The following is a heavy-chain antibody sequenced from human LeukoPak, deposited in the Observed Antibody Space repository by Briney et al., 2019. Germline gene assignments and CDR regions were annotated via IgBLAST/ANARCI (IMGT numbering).Heavy chain of an antibody. J-gene: IGHJ4*02. V-gene: IGHV4-61*02. CDR2: ISPGGST. CDR3: ARNRWKAYYDDSSSYYRLHYFDR. D-gene: IGHD3-22*01. CDR1: GGSLSSDNYS. Sequence: PSETLSLTCTVSGGSLSSDNYSWSWIRQPAGKGLEWIGRISPGGSTNYNPSLKSRITIEVATSKNRFSLRLRSVTAADSAMYYCARNRWKAYYDDSSSYYRLHYFDRWGQGTLVTVSS.